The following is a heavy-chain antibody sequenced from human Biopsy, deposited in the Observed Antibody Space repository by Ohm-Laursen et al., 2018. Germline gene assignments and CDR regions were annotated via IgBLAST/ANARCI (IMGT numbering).Heavy chain of an antibody. CDR1: GFTFSSYG. Sequence: SSLRLSCAASGFTFSSYGMHWVRQAPGKGLEWVAAIWYDGSNKNYADSVKGRFTISRDNSKNTLYLQMNSLRSEDTAVYYCAKCMTGGSNYYFHHCGQGTLVTVSS. CDR2: IWYDGSNK. CDR3: AKCMTGGSNYYFHH. V-gene: IGHV3-33*06. D-gene: IGHD2-8*01. J-gene: IGHJ4*02.